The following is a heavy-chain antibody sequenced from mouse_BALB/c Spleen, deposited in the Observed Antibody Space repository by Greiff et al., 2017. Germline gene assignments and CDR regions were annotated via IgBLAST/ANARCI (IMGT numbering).Heavy chain of an antibody. CDR1: GFTFNTYA. Sequence: EVKLQESGGGLVQPKGSLKLSCAASGFTFNTYAMNWVRQAPGKGLEWVARIRSKSNNYATYYADSVKDRFTISRDDSQSMLYLQMNNLKTEDTAMYYCVRPPLYYGYDEWFAYWGQGTLVTVSA. D-gene: IGHD2-2*01. CDR2: IRSKSNNYAT. CDR3: VRPPLYYGYDEWFAY. V-gene: IGHV10-1*02. J-gene: IGHJ3*01.